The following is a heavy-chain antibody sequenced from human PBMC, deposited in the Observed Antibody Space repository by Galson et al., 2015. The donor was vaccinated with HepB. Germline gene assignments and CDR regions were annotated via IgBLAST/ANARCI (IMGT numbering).Heavy chain of an antibody. CDR2: IKHDGSEK. Sequence: SLRLSCAASGFIFSSYWMSWVRQAPGKGPEWVANIKHDGSEKFYVDSVKGRFTISRDNGKNSLYLQMNTLRAEDTAVYYCASLFCDHIRCYAFDRWGQGTMVTVYS. CDR1: GFIFSSYW. J-gene: IGHJ3*02. V-gene: IGHV3-7*01. D-gene: IGHD2-21*01. CDR3: ASLFCDHIRCYAFDR.